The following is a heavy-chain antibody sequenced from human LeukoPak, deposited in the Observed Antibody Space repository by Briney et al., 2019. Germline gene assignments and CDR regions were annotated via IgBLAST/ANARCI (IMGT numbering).Heavy chain of an antibody. CDR1: GFSFSDYG. J-gene: IGHJ2*01. Sequence: GGSLRLSCVASGFSFSDYGVHWVRQAPGKGLEWVAVIWHDGSIKYYADSVKGRFTISRDNSRNTVYLQMNSLRVEDTAVYYCVKGFNWYFDLWGRGTLVTVSS. V-gene: IGHV3-33*06. CDR3: VKGFNWYFDL. CDR2: IWHDGSIK.